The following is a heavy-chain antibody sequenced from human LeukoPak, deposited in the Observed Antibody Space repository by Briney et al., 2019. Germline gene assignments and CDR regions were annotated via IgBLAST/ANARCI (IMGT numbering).Heavy chain of an antibody. D-gene: IGHD1-1*01. Sequence: PSETLSLTCAVSGGSISSGNWWSWVRQPPGKGLEWIGEIYHSGSTNYNLSLKSRVTISVDKSMNQFSLKLTSVTATDTAVYYCARIGNYYFDYWGQGTLVTVSS. CDR2: IYHSGST. V-gene: IGHV4-4*02. CDR3: ARIGNYYFDY. J-gene: IGHJ4*02. CDR1: GGSISSGNW.